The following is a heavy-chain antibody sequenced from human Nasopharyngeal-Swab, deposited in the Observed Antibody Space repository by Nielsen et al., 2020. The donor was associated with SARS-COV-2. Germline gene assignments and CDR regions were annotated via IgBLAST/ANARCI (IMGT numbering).Heavy chain of an antibody. D-gene: IGHD3-3*01. CDR1: GFTFSSYS. Sequence: GGSLRPSCAASGFTFSSYSMNWVRQAPGKGLEWVSSISSSSSYIYYADSVKGRFTISRDNAKNSLYLQMNSMRAEDTAVYYCARDGSGGCDDFWSACYYYYYMDVWGKGTTVTVSS. CDR2: ISSSSSYI. V-gene: IGHV3-21*01. J-gene: IGHJ6*03. CDR3: ARDGSGGCDDFWSACYYYYYMDV.